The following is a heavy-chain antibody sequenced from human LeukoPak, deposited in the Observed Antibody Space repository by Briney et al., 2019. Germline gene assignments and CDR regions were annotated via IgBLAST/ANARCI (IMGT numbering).Heavy chain of an antibody. Sequence: SETLSLTCTVSGGSISSYYWCWIRQPPGKGLEWIGYIYYSGSTNYNPSLKSRVTISVDTLKTQFSLKLSSVPAGDTGVFYCARDSYYGSRGYLRFDYWGEGTLVTVSS. V-gene: IGHV4-59*01. CDR1: GGSISSYY. D-gene: IGHD3-22*01. CDR3: ARDSYYGSRGYLRFDY. CDR2: IYYSGST. J-gene: IGHJ4*02.